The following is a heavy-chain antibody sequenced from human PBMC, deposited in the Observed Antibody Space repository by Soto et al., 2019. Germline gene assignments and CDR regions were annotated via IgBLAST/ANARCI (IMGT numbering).Heavy chain of an antibody. Sequence: GGSLRLSCAASGFTFSSYAMSWVPQAPGKGLEWVSGIGGSGGSTYYADSVKGRFTISRDNSKNTLYLQMNSLRAEDTAVYYCAKDPERVVGISGVDVWGQGTTVTVSS. CDR3: AKDPERVVGISGVDV. CDR2: IGGSGGST. CDR1: GFTFSSYA. J-gene: IGHJ6*02. D-gene: IGHD2-15*01. V-gene: IGHV3-23*01.